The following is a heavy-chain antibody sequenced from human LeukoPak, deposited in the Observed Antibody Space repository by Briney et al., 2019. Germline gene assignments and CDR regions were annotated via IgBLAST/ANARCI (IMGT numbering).Heavy chain of an antibody. V-gene: IGHV1-3*01. Sequence: ASVKVSCKASGYTLSTYTMHWLRQAPGQRPEWMGCIYAGNGNVKYSQNFQARVTITRDTSANTAYLELSSLRSEDTAVYYCARDRSGSYYGYWGQGTLVTVSS. J-gene: IGHJ4*02. CDR3: ARDRSGSYYGY. D-gene: IGHD1-26*01. CDR2: IYAGNGNV. CDR1: GYTLSTYT.